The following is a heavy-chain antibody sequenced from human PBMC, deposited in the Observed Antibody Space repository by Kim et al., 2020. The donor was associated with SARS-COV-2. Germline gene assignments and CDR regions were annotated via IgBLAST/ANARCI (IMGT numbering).Heavy chain of an antibody. Sequence: TYYADSVKGRFTISRDNSKNTLYLQMNSLRAEDTAVYYCARDQRLGGFDYWGQGTLVTVSS. CDR2: T. V-gene: IGHV3-53*01. CDR3: ARDQRLGGFDY. J-gene: IGHJ4*02. D-gene: IGHD5-12*01.